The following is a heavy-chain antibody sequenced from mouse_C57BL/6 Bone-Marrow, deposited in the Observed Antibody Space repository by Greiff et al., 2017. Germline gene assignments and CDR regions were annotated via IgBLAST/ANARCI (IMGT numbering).Heavy chain of an antibody. J-gene: IGHJ2*01. CDR3: TRSLIYYGTNY. Sequence: VHVKQPGAELVKPGASVKLSCTASGFNIKDYYIHWVKQRTEQGLEWIGRIDPEDGETKYAPKFQDKATITADTSSNTASLQLSSLTSEDTAVYYCTRSLIYYGTNYWGQGTTLTVSS. CDR1: GFNIKDYY. D-gene: IGHD1-1*01. V-gene: IGHV14-2*01. CDR2: IDPEDGET.